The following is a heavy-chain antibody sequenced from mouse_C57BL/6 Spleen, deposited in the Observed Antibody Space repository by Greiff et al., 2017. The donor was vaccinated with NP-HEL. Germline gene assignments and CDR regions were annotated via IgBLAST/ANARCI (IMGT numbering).Heavy chain of an antibody. CDR2: IDPSDSYT. D-gene: IGHD1-1*01. Sequence: QVQLQQPGAELVMPGASVKLSCKASGYTFTSYWMHWVKQRPGQGLEWIGEIDPSDSYTNYNQKFKGKSTLTVDKSSSTAYMQLSSLTSEDSAVYYCARWDGTLRGFAYWGQGTLVTVSA. CDR1: GYTFTSYW. J-gene: IGHJ3*01. CDR3: ARWDGTLRGFAY. V-gene: IGHV1-69*01.